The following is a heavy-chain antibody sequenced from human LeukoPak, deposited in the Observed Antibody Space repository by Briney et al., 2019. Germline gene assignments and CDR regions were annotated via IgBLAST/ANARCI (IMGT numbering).Heavy chain of an antibody. V-gene: IGHV3-30*02. CDR1: GFTFSSYG. CDR3: AKDLWDGPQGDY. Sequence: SGGSLRLSCAASGFTFSSYGMHWVRQAPGKGLEWVAFIRYDGSNKYYADSVKGRFTISRDNSKNMLYLQMNSLRAEDTAVYYCAKDLWDGPQGDYWGQGTLVTVSS. J-gene: IGHJ4*02. CDR2: IRYDGSNK. D-gene: IGHD3-16*01.